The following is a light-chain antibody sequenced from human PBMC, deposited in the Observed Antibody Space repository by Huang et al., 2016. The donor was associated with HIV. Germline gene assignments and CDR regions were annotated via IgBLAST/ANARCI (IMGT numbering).Light chain of an antibody. V-gene: IGKV3-15*01. CDR1: QSIRNN. J-gene: IGKJ2*01. CDR3: QQYNNWPYT. Sequence: EIVLTQSPATLSLSPGERVTLSCRASQSIRNNLAWFRQMPGQAPRLLIYAASTRAPGRPARFSAGGSGTEFTLTISRLQSEDFALYFCQQYNNWPYTFGQGTKLEIK. CDR2: AAS.